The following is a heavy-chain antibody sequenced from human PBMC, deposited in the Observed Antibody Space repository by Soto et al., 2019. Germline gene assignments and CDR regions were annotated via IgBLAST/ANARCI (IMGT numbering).Heavy chain of an antibody. V-gene: IGHV3-23*01. J-gene: IGHJ4*02. CDR1: GFTFSSYA. CDR3: AKDGSYGSGSYYKGGKN. D-gene: IGHD3-10*01. CDR2: ISGSGGST. Sequence: GGSLRLSCAASGFTFSSYAMSWVRQAPGKGLEWVSAISGSGGSTYYADSVKGRFTISRDNSKNTLYLQMNSLRAEDTAVYYCAKDGSYGSGSYYKGGKNWGQGTLVTVSS.